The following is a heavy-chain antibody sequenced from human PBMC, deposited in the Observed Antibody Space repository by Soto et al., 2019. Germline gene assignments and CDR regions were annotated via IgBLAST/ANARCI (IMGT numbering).Heavy chain of an antibody. J-gene: IGHJ4*02. V-gene: IGHV1-69*06. CDR2: IIPIFGTA. Sequence: QVQLVQSGAEVKKPGSSVKVSCKASGVTFDNYAISWVRQAPGQGREWMGGIIPIFGTANYAQKFQGRVTIIADRSTTTAYMEVNSLRSDDTAVYYCARDLEGYYERPGYYPPRYDSWGQGTLFTVSS. D-gene: IGHD3-22*01. CDR1: GVTFDNYA. CDR3: ARDLEGYYERPGYYPPRYDS.